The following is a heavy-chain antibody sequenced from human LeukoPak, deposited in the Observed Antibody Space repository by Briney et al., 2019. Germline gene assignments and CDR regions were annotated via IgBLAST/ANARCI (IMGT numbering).Heavy chain of an antibody. J-gene: IGHJ5*02. CDR2: INSDGSST. D-gene: IGHD3-16*01. CDR1: GFTFSSYW. CDR3: ARDLTLGVHSRTGNWSDP. V-gene: IGHV3-74*01. Sequence: GSLRLSFAACGFTFSSYWMHWVRQAPGKGLVWVSRINSDGSSTSYADSVKGRFTISRDNAKNTLYLQMNSLRAEDTAVYYCARDLTLGVHSRTGNWSDPWGQGTLVTVSS.